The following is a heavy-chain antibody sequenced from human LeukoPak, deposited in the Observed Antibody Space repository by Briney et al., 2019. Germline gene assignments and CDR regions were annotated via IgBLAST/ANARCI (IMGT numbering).Heavy chain of an antibody. CDR2: ISSSSSTI. D-gene: IGHD2-15*01. CDR3: ARPECSGGSCYSLS. CDR1: GFTFSSYS. Sequence: PGGSLRLSCAASGFTFSSYSMNWVRQAPGKGLEWVSYISSSSSTIYYADSVKGRFTISRDNAKNPLYLQMNSLRAEDTAVYYCARPECSGGSCYSLSWGQGTLVTVSS. V-gene: IGHV3-48*01. J-gene: IGHJ4*02.